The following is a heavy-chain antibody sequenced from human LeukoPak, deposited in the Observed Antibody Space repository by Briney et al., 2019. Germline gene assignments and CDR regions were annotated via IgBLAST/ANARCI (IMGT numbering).Heavy chain of an antibody. J-gene: IGHJ4*02. CDR1: GFTFNNYG. Sequence: GGSLRLSCAASGFTFNNYGMHWVRQAPGKGLEWVAVISYDGRNKHYPDSVKGRFTISRDISTDTLWLQMDSLRTEDTAVYYCAKGPLRGTAAAIGYWGQGTPVTVSS. CDR2: ISYDGRNK. V-gene: IGHV3-30*18. CDR3: AKGPLRGTAAAIGY. D-gene: IGHD2-2*01.